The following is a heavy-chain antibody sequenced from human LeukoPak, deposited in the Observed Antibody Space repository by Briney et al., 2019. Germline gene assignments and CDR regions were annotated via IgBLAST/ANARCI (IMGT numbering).Heavy chain of an antibody. V-gene: IGHV4-4*02. CDR2: IYHDGIT. CDR3: ASRPYCSGGSCYMGGFDI. CDR1: GASISSTNW. Sequence: SETLSLTCAVSGASISSTNWWTWVRQAPGKGLEWIGEIYHDGITNYNPSLRSRVTISIDKSKNQFSLNLSSVTAADTAVYYCASRPYCSGGSCYMGGFDIWGQGTMVTVSS. J-gene: IGHJ3*02. D-gene: IGHD2-15*01.